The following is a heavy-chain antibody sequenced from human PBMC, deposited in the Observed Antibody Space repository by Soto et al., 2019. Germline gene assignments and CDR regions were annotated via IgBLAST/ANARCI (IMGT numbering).Heavy chain of an antibody. J-gene: IGHJ4*02. V-gene: IGHV2-5*01. CDR1: GFSLSTSGVG. CDR2: IYWNDDK. Sequence: QITLKESGPTLVKPTQTLTLTCTFSGFSLSTSGVGVGWIRQPPGKALEWLALIYWNDDKRYSPSLKSRLTIYKDTAKIQVVLTMINMDLVDTATYCCPLGFDRYSSNVGLDYWGQGILVTVFS. D-gene: IGHD5-12*01. CDR3: PLGFDRYSSNVGLDY.